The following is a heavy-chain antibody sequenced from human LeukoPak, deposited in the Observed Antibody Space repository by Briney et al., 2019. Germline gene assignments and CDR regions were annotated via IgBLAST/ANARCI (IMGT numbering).Heavy chain of an antibody. CDR3: ARDNPPSYYDYVWGSYRPVFDI. CDR1: GYTFTSYG. J-gene: IGHJ3*02. V-gene: IGHV1-18*01. CDR2: ISAYNGNT. D-gene: IGHD3-16*02. Sequence: GASVKVSCKASGYTFTSYGISWVRQAPGQGLEWMGWISAYNGNTNYAQKLQGRVTMTTDTSTSTAYMELRSLRSDDTAVYYCARDNPPSYYDYVWGSYRPVFDIWGQGTMVTVSS.